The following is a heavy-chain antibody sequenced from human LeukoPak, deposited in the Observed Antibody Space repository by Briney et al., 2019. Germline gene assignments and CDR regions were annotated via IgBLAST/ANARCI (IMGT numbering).Heavy chain of an antibody. CDR1: GYTFTSYY. V-gene: IGHV1-18*04. Sequence: ASVKVSCKASGYTFTSYYMHWVRQAPGQGLEWMGWISAYNGNTNYAQKLQGRVTMTTDTSTSTAYMELRSLRSDDTAVYYCARAPRIYSGYESDYWGQGTLVTVSS. CDR3: ARAPRIYSGYESDY. CDR2: ISAYNGNT. J-gene: IGHJ4*02. D-gene: IGHD5-12*01.